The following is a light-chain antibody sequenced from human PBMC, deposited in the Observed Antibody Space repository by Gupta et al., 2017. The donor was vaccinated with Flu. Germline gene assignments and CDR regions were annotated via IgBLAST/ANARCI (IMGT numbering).Light chain of an antibody. CDR3: QHHSNCPPLT. CDR2: DAS. J-gene: IGKJ5*01. CDR1: QRVNSY. Sequence: EIVFTQSPATLSLSPGERATLSCRASQRVNSYLAGYQQKPYRAPRLLIFDASNRAPGIEARFSGRGCGKEVTITISSREQEEFAGYYYQHHSNCPPLTFGQGTQVEIK. V-gene: IGKV3-11*01.